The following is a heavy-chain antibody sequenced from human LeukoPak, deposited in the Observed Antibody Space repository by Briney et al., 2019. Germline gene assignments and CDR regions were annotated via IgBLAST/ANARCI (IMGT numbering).Heavy chain of an antibody. CDR1: GGSISSTTYY. CDR2: IYYSGST. Sequence: PSETLSLTCTVSGGSISSTTYYWGWIRRPPGKGLEWIGSIYYSGSTYYNPSLKSRVTISVDTSKNQFSLKLSSVTAADTAVYYSATLVPDVWGKGTTVTVSS. J-gene: IGHJ6*04. V-gene: IGHV4-39*01. CDR3: ATLVPDV.